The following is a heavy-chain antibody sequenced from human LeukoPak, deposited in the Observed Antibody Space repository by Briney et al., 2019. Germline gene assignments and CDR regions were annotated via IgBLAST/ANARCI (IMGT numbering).Heavy chain of an antibody. Sequence: GASVNVSCKASGYTFTSYGISWVRQAPGQGLEWMGWISAYNGNTNYAQKLQGRVTMTTDTSTSTAYMELRSLRSDDTAVYYCARARPRYNWNDVYYYYYGMDVWGQGTTVTVSS. CDR3: ARARPRYNWNDVYYYYYGMDV. D-gene: IGHD1-20*01. CDR2: ISAYNGNT. V-gene: IGHV1-18*01. CDR1: GYTFTSYG. J-gene: IGHJ6*02.